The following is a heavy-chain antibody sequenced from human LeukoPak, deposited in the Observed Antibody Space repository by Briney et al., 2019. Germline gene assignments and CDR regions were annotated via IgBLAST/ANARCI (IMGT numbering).Heavy chain of an antibody. CDR1: RFTFSSYS. V-gene: IGHV3-21*01. D-gene: IGHD2-15*01. Sequence: GGSLRLSCAASRFTFSSYSMNWVRQAPGKGLEWVSSISSSSSYIYYADSVKGRFTISIDNAKNSLYLQMNSLRAEDTAVYYCARGPRVVVVAATPLFDYWGQGTLVTVSS. CDR3: ARGPRVVVVAATPLFDY. CDR2: ISSSSSYI. J-gene: IGHJ4*02.